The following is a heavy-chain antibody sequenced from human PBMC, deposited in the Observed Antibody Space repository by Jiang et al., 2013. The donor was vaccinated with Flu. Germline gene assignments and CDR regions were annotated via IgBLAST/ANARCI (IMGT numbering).Heavy chain of an antibody. CDR1: GGSFRNYA. J-gene: IGHJ1*01. V-gene: IGHV1-69*01. D-gene: IGHD3-22*01. CDR2: IIPVVGSA. Sequence: VQLVESGAEVKKPGSSVKVSCKASGGSFRNYAISWVRQAPGQRLEWMGGIIPVVGSANYAQKFRGRVTITADESTRTVHVDLRSLRSEDTAMYYCARVGRRAFYFNEYFQQWARAPWSPSPQ. CDR3: ARVGRRAFYFNEYFQQ.